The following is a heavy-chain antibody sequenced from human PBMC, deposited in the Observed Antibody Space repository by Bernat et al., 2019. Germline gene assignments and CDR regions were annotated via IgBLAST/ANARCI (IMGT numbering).Heavy chain of an antibody. CDR1: GGTFSSYA. Sequence: QVQLVQSGAEVKKPGSSVKVSCKASGGTFSSYAISWVRQAPGQGLEWMGGIIPIFGTANYAQKFQGRVTITADESTSTAYMELSSLRSEDTAVYYCASLGGGLEDYGDYWGEFEKWGQGNLVTGSS. V-gene: IGHV1-69*01. CDR3: ASLGGGLEDYGDYWGEFEK. J-gene: IGHJ4*02. CDR2: IIPIFGTA. D-gene: IGHD4-17*01.